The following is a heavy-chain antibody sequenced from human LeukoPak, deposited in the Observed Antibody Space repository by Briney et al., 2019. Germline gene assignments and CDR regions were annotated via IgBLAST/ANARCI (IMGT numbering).Heavy chain of an antibody. CDR2: INSDGSST. CDR3: GRVVTTSED. Sequence: PGGSLRLSCAASGFTFSSYWMHWVRQAPGKGLVWVSRINSDGSSTDYADSVKGRLTISRDNAKNTLYLQMNSLRAEDTAIYYCGRVVTTSEDWGQGILVTVST. J-gene: IGHJ4*02. CDR1: GFTFSSYW. V-gene: IGHV3-74*01. D-gene: IGHD1-14*01.